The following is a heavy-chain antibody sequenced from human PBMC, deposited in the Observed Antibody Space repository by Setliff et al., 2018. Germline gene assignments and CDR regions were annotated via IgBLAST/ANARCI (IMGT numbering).Heavy chain of an antibody. J-gene: IGHJ3*02. D-gene: IGHD6-13*01. V-gene: IGHV3-30*02. Sequence: PGGSLRLSCTASEFTFSNYAMHWVRHAPGKGLEWVAYIRFDGRDRYYGDSVKGRFTISRDNPKNTLYLQVNSLIPEDTAVYYCAKRRGTQGIAAAGLGPLDMWGQGTTVTVSS. CDR3: AKRRGTQGIAAAGLGPLDM. CDR2: IRFDGRDR. CDR1: EFTFSNYA.